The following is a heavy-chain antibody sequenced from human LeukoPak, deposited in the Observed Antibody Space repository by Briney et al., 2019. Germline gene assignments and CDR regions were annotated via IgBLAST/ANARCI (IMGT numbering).Heavy chain of an antibody. Sequence: PGGSLRLSCAASGFTFSSYEMNWVRQAPGKGLEWVSYISSSGSTIYYADSVKGRFTISRDNAKNSLYLQMNSLRAEDTAVYYCARDRGAARIDYWGQGTLVTVSS. CDR1: GFTFSSYE. J-gene: IGHJ4*02. CDR3: ARDRGAARIDY. CDR2: ISSSGSTI. V-gene: IGHV3-48*03.